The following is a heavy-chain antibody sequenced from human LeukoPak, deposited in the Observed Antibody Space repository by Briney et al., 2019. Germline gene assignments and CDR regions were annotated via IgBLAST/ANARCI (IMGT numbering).Heavy chain of an antibody. V-gene: IGHV3-21*01. CDR2: ISSSSSYI. CDR1: GFTFSSYS. J-gene: IGHJ4*02. Sequence: GGSLRLSCAASGFTFSSYSMNWVRQAPGKGLEWVSSISSSSSYIYYADSVRGRFTISRGNAKNSLYLQMNSLRAEDTVVYYCARDKGGGDWDYWGQGTLVTVSS. CDR3: ARDKGGGDWDY. D-gene: IGHD2-21*01.